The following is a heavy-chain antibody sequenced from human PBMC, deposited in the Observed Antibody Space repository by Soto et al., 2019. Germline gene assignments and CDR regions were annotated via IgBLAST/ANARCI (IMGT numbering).Heavy chain of an antibody. J-gene: IGHJ6*03. D-gene: IGHD3-9*01. CDR1: GFTFSSYG. Sequence: QVQLVESGGGVVQPGRSLRLSCAASGFTFSSYGMHWVRQAPGKGLEWVAVISYDGSNKYYADSVKGRFTISRDNSKNTLYLQMNSLRAEDTAVYYCAKDYLMLTGYYLAYMDVWGKGTTVTVSS. CDR2: ISYDGSNK. V-gene: IGHV3-30*18. CDR3: AKDYLMLTGYYLAYMDV.